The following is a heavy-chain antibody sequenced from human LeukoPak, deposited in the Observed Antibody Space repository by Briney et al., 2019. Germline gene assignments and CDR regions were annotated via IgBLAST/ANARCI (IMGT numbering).Heavy chain of an antibody. J-gene: IGHJ6*03. V-gene: IGHV4-34*01. D-gene: IGHD1-26*01. CDR1: GGSFSGYY. Sequence: SETLSLTCAVYGGSFSGYYWSWIRQPPGKGLEWIGEINHSRSTKYKSSLKSRVTISVDTSKNQFSLKLSSVTAADTAVYYCASGVGTRYYYYMDVWGKGTTVTISS. CDR3: ASGVGTRYYYYMDV. CDR2: INHSRST.